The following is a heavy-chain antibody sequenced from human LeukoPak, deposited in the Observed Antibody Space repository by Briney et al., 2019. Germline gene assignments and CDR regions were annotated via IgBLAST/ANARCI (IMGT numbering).Heavy chain of an antibody. V-gene: IGHV3-23*01. Sequence: GGSLRLSCAASGFTFSSYAMSWVRQAPGKGLEWVSAISGSGGSTYYADSVKGRLTISRDNSKNTLYLQMNSLRAEDTAVYYCAKDFSNGDYGYNLVNFDYWGQGTLVTVSS. J-gene: IGHJ4*02. D-gene: IGHD4-17*01. CDR3: AKDFSNGDYGYNLVNFDY. CDR1: GFTFSSYA. CDR2: ISGSGGST.